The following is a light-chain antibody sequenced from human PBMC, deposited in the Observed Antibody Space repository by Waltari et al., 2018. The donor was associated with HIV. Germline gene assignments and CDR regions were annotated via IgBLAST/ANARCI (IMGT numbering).Light chain of an antibody. J-gene: IGLJ1*01. V-gene: IGLV3-19*01. Sequence: SSELTQDPAVSVALGQTVRISCQGDSLRSYYASWYQQRPGQAPVLVIYGQNNRPSGIPDRVSGSTSGNTGALTITGAQAEDEADYYCSSRDSSGNHYVFGSGTKVSVL. CDR2: GQN. CDR3: SSRDSSGNHYV. CDR1: SLRSYY.